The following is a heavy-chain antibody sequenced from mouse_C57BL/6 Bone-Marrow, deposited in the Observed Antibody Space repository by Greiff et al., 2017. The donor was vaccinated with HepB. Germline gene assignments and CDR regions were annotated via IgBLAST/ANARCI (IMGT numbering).Heavy chain of an antibody. D-gene: IGHD1-1*02. V-gene: IGHV3-6*01. J-gene: IGHJ3*01. Sequence: DVQLQESGPGLVKPSQSLSLTCSVTGYSITSGYYWNWIRQFPGNKLEWMGYISYDGSNNYNPSLKNRISITRDTSKNQFFLKLNSVTTEDTATYYCARDSDGGSSWFAYWGQGTLVTVSA. CDR1: GYSITSGYY. CDR2: ISYDGSN. CDR3: ARDSDGGSSWFAY.